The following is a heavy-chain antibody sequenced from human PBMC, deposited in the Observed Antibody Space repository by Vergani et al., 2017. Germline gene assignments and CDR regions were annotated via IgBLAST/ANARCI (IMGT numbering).Heavy chain of an antibody. J-gene: IGHJ4*02. CDR3: ARVRGDGYNWLLDY. CDR1: GGTFSSSA. Sequence: QVQLVQSGAEVKKPGSSVKVSCKASGGTFSSSAISWVRQAPGQGLEWMGGIIPIFGTANYAQNFQGTVTITAVESTSTAYMELSSLRSEDTAVYYCARVRGDGYNWLLDYWGQGTLVTVSS. CDR2: IIPIFGTA. D-gene: IGHD5-24*01. V-gene: IGHV1-69*01.